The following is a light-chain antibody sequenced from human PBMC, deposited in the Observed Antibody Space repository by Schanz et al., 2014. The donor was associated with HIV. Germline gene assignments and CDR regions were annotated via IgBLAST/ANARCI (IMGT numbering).Light chain of an antibody. CDR1: SSDLGDYNR. CDR3: NSYSHSNTYV. Sequence: QSALTQPPSVSGSPGQSVTISCTGTSSDLGDYNRVSWYQQPPGTAPKLIIYEVSNRPSGVSSRFSGSKSGNTASLTISGLQAEDEADYYCNSYSHSNTYVFGSGTKLTVL. J-gene: IGLJ1*01. V-gene: IGLV2-18*02. CDR2: EVS.